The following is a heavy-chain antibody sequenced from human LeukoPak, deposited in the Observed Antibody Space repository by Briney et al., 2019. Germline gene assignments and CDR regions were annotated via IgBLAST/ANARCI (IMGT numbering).Heavy chain of an antibody. CDR2: IYHSGST. CDR3: ARDSLGMDV. Sequence: SQTLSLTCVVSGGSVSSGGYSWSWIRQPPGKGLEWIGYIYHSGSTYYNPSLKSRVTISVDRSKNQFSLKLSSVTAADTAVYYCARDSLGMDVWGQGTTVTVSS. CDR1: GGSVSSGGYS. J-gene: IGHJ6*02. V-gene: IGHV4-30-2*01.